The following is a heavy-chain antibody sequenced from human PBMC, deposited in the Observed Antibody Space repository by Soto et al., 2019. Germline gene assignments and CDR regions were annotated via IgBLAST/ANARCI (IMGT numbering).Heavy chain of an antibody. J-gene: IGHJ6*02. CDR2: ISYDGSNK. V-gene: IGHV3-30*18. Sequence: QVQLVESGGGVVQPGRSLRLSCAAYGFTFSSYGMHWVRQAPGKGLEWVAVISYDGSNKYYADSVKGRFTISRDNSKNTLYLQMNSLRAEDTAVYYCAKDGAPYYDFWSGYYRGSGDYYYGMDVWGQGTTVTVSS. D-gene: IGHD3-3*01. CDR1: GFTFSSYG. CDR3: AKDGAPYYDFWSGYYRGSGDYYYGMDV.